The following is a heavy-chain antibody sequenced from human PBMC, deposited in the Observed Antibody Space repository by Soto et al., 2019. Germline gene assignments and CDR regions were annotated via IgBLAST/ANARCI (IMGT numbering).Heavy chain of an antibody. CDR2: IYYSGRT. CDR1: GGSISSYY. V-gene: IGHV4-59*01. Sequence: SETLSLTCTVSGGSISSYYWSWIRQPPGKGLEWIGYIYYSGRTNYNPSHKSRVTISVDTPMNHFPLKLSSVSAADTGVYYCARGGDYGPFDYWGQGTLVTVSS. D-gene: IGHD4-17*01. J-gene: IGHJ4*02. CDR3: ARGGDYGPFDY.